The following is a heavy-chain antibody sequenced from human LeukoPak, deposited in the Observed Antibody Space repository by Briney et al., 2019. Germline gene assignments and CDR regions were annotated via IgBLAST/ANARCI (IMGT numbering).Heavy chain of an antibody. CDR1: GFTFSSYA. Sequence: PGGSLRLSCAVSGFTFSSYAMSWVRQAPGRGLEWVSAISGSGGSTYYADSVKGRFTISRDNSKNPLYLQMNSLRAGDTAVYYCVATVTILDYWGQGTLVTVSS. CDR3: VATVTILDY. D-gene: IGHD4-17*01. V-gene: IGHV3-23*01. CDR2: ISGSGGST. J-gene: IGHJ4*02.